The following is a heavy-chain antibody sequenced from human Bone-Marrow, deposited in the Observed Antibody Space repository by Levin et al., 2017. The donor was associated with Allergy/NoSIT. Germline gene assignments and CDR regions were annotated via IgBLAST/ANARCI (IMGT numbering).Heavy chain of an antibody. D-gene: IGHD5-18*01. CDR3: ARIPDTASEFDY. Sequence: QTLSLTCTVSGGSIRSGGYYWSWIRQHPGKGLEWIGYIYDSGSTSYNPSLESRVAISVDTSKNQFYLKLTSLTAADTAVYYCARIPDTASEFDYWGQGTLVTVSS. V-gene: IGHV4-31*03. CDR2: IYDSGST. J-gene: IGHJ4*02. CDR1: GGSIRSGGYY.